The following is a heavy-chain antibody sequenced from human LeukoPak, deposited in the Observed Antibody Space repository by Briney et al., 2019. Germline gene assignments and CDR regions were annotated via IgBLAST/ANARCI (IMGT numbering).Heavy chain of an antibody. Sequence: PSETLSLTCTASGGSISSHYWSWIRQPPGKGLEWIGYIYYSGSTKYNPSLKSRVTISVDTSKTQFSLKLSSVTAADTAVYYCARNDLSDYYDSSGYYYGFPYYFDYWGQGTLVTVSS. CDR3: ARNDLSDYYDSSGYYYGFPYYFDY. D-gene: IGHD3-22*01. CDR2: IYYSGST. V-gene: IGHV4-59*11. CDR1: GGSISSHY. J-gene: IGHJ4*02.